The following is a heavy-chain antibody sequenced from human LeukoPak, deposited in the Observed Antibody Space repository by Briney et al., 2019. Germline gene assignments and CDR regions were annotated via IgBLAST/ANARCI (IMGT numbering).Heavy chain of an antibody. CDR2: INHSGST. CDR1: GGSFSGYY. V-gene: IGHV4-34*01. CDR3: AGGQLEPNELYYYYMDV. D-gene: IGHD1-1*01. J-gene: IGHJ6*03. Sequence: SETLSLTCAVYGGSFSGYYWSWIRQPPGKGLEWIGEINHSGSTNYNPSLKSRVTISVDTSKNQFSLKLSSVTAADTAVYYCAGGQLEPNELYYYYMDVWGKGTTVTISS.